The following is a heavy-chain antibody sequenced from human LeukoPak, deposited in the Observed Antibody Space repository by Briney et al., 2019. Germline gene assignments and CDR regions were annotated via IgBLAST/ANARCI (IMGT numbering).Heavy chain of an antibody. CDR2: ISSSSSPI. Sequence: GGSLRLSCAASGFTFSSYSMNWVRQAPGKGLEWVSYISSSSSPIYYADSVKGRFTIPRDSAKNSLYLQMNSLRAEDTAVYYCARDGFGLGIKYYFDYWGQGTLVTVSS. CDR1: GFTFSSYS. J-gene: IGHJ4*02. D-gene: IGHD3-10*01. V-gene: IGHV3-48*04. CDR3: ARDGFGLGIKYYFDY.